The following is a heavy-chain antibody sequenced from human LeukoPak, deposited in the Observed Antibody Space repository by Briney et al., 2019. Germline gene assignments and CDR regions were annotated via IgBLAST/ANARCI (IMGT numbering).Heavy chain of an antibody. CDR3: ARGNSGYENYYYYYMDV. Sequence: ASVKVSCKASGYTFTSYGISWVRQAPGQGLEWMGCISAYNGNTNYAQKLQGRVTMTTDTSTSTAYMELRSLRSDDTAVYYCARGNSGYENYYYYYMDVWGKGTTVTVSS. J-gene: IGHJ6*03. CDR1: GYTFTSYG. V-gene: IGHV1-18*01. D-gene: IGHD5-12*01. CDR2: ISAYNGNT.